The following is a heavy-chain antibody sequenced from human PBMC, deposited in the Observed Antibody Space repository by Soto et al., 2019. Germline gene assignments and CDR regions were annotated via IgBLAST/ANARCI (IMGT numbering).Heavy chain of an antibody. J-gene: IGHJ5*02. D-gene: IGHD2-8*01. V-gene: IGHV3-23*01. Sequence: PGGSLRLSCAASGFTFSSYAMSWVRRAPGKGLEWVSTISGSGGYTYYADSVKGRFTISIDNSKNTLYLQMNSLRAEDTAVYYCAKGGTSYNWFDPWGQGTLVTVSS. CDR2: ISGSGGYT. CDR3: AKGGTSYNWFDP. CDR1: GFTFSSYA.